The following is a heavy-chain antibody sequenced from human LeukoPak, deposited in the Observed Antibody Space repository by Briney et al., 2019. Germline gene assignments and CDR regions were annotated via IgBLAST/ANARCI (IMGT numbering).Heavy chain of an antibody. CDR3: ARAATRYCNSTSCYPGY. CDR2: INPNSGGT. J-gene: IGHJ4*02. CDR1: GYTFTGYY. V-gene: IGHV1-2*02. D-gene: IGHD2-2*01. Sequence: ASVKVSCKASGYTFTGYYMHWVRQAPGQGLEWMGWINPNSGGTNYAQKFPGRQTIARDTSISTAYMELSRLRSDDTAVYYCARAATRYCNSTSCYPGYWGQGTLVTVSS.